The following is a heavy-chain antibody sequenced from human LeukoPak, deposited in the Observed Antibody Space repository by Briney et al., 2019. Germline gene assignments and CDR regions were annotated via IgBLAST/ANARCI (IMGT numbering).Heavy chain of an antibody. CDR3: ARDGNNWNGYYLDY. V-gene: IGHV3-30-3*01. CDR1: GFTVSSNY. CDR2: ISYDGNNK. J-gene: IGHJ4*02. D-gene: IGHD1-1*01. Sequence: GGSLRLSCAASGFTVSSNYMSWVRQARGKGLEWVAVISYDGNNKYYADSVKGRFTISRDNSKNTLYLQMNSLRAEDTAVYYCARDGNNWNGYYLDYWGQGTLVTVSS.